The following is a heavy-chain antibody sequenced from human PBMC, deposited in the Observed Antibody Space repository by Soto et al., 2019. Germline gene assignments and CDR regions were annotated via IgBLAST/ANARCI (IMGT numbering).Heavy chain of an antibody. J-gene: IGHJ5*02. CDR2: IYYSGST. Sequence: SETLSLTCTVSGGSISSSSYYWGWIRQPPGKGLEWIGSIYYSGSTYYNPSLKSRVTISVDTSKNQFSLKLSSVTAADTAVYYCATRQVVVGGKSNWFDPWGQGTLVTVSS. CDR3: ATRQVVVGGKSNWFDP. CDR1: GGSISSSSYY. V-gene: IGHV4-39*01. D-gene: IGHD1-26*01.